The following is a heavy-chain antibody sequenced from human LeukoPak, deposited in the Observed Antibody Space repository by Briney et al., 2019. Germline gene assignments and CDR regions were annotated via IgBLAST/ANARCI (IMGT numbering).Heavy chain of an antibody. CDR2: ISGSTDTT. CDR3: ATAPRHCRGDTCFRYYFAF. D-gene: IGHD2-15*01. CDR1: GFTFNNYA. V-gene: IGHV3-23*01. J-gene: IGHJ4*02. Sequence: GESLKISCAASGFTFNNYAMNWILQAPGKELEWAASISGSTDTTYYADSVKGRFTVSRDNSKNTVFVQMNSLRAEDTAIYYCATAPRHCRGDTCFRYYFAFWGQGTLVTVSS.